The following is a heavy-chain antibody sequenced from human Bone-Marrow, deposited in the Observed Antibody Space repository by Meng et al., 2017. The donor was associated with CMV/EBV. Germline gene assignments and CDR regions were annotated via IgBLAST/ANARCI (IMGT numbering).Heavy chain of an antibody. J-gene: IGHJ6*02. CDR3: ARDFLLQGFGRYFDWPRYYYGMDV. D-gene: IGHD3-9*01. Sequence: ASVKVSCKASGYTFTSYGISWVRQAPGQGLEWMGWISAYNGNTNYAQKLQGRVTMTTDTSTSTAYMELRSLRSDDTAVYYCARDFLLQGFGRYFDWPRYYYGMDVWVQGTTVTVSS. V-gene: IGHV1-18*01. CDR2: ISAYNGNT. CDR1: GYTFTSYG.